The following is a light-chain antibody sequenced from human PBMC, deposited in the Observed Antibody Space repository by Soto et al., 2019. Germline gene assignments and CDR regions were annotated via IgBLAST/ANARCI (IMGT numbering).Light chain of an antibody. CDR1: QTMSGDY. Sequence: EIVLTQSPGTLSLSPGERATLSCRASQTMSGDYLAWYQQKPGQAPRLLIYGASNSATGIPDRFSVGGSGTDFNRTISRLEPEDVAVYHCQLEDFGQGTKVE. J-gene: IGKJ1*01. CDR3: QLED. CDR2: GAS. V-gene: IGKV3-20*01.